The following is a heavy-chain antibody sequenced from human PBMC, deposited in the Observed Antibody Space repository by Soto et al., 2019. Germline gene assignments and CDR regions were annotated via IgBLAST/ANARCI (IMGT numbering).Heavy chain of an antibody. V-gene: IGHV1-69*18. J-gene: IGHJ4*02. Sequence: QVILAQSGAEVKKPGSSVKVSCKVSGGSFSSFSINWVRQAPGQRFEWMGRIIPILGTANCTQKFQDRVTFTAHDATATAYMTLSSLTSKDTAFYYCTSFDSNGYFPQKHYWGPGTQVTVSS. CDR3: TSFDSNGYFPQKHY. CDR1: GGSFSSFS. CDR2: IIPILGTA. D-gene: IGHD3-22*01.